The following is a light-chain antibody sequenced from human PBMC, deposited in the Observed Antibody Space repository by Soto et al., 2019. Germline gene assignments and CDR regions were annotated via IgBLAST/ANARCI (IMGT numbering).Light chain of an antibody. CDR3: SSYRSSILV. Sequence: QSALTQPASVSGSPGQSITISCTRTSSDVGGYNYVSWYQQYPGKAPKLMIYEVSNRPSGVSNRFSGSKSGNTASLTISGLQAEDEADYYCSSYRSSILVFGGGTKLTVL. CDR1: SSDVGGYNY. J-gene: IGLJ3*02. V-gene: IGLV2-14*01. CDR2: EVS.